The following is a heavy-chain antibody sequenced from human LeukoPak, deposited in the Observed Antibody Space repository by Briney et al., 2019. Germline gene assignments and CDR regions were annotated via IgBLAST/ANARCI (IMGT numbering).Heavy chain of an antibody. Sequence: GGSLRLSCAASGFTFSSYTINCVRQAPGKGLEWVSSISSGSTNIYYADSVKGRFTISRDNAKNSLYLQMNSLRDEDTAVYYCARGRDSGYAFDYWGQGTLVTVSS. CDR3: ARGRDSGYAFDY. V-gene: IGHV3-21*01. CDR2: ISSGSTNI. CDR1: GFTFSSYT. J-gene: IGHJ4*02. D-gene: IGHD5-12*01.